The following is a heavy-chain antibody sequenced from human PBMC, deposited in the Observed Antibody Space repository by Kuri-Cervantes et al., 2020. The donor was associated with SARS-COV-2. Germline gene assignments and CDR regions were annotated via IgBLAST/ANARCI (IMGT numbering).Heavy chain of an antibody. D-gene: IGHD6-6*01. CDR2: FDPEDGET. CDR1: GYTLTELS. CDR3: AREGIAARPDYYYGMDV. V-gene: IGHV1-24*01. J-gene: IGHJ6*02. Sequence: ASVKVSCKVSGYTLTELSMHWVRQAPGKGLEWMGGFDPEDGETIYAQKLQGRVTMTTDTSTSTAYMELRSLRSDDTAVYYCAREGIAARPDYYYGMDVWGQGTTVTVSS.